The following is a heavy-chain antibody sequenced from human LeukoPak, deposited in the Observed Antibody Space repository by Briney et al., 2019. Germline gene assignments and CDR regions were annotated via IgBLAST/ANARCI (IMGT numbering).Heavy chain of an antibody. CDR3: ARQTAMGRSGDY. J-gene: IGHJ4*02. V-gene: IGHV5-51*01. CDR1: GYSFTSYW. Sequence: GESLKISCKASGYSFTSYWIGWVRQMPGKGLEWMGIIDPSDSESRYTPSFQGQVTVSVDKSLTTAYVQWNSLKASDTAMYYCARQTAMGRSGDYWGQGTLVTVSS. CDR2: IDPSDSES. D-gene: IGHD5-18*01.